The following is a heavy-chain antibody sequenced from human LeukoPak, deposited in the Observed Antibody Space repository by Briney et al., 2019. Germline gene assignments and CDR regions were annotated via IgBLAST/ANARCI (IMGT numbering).Heavy chain of an antibody. CDR2: ISGSGGST. D-gene: IGHD1-26*01. CDR3: AKAPKYSGGYAFDY. Sequence: GGSLRLSCAASGFTFNTYSMTWVRQAPGKGLEWVSAISGSGGSTYYADSVKGRFTISRDNSKNTLYLQMNSLRAEDTAVYYCAKAPKYSGGYAFDYWGQGTLVTVSS. J-gene: IGHJ4*02. CDR1: GFTFNTYS. V-gene: IGHV3-23*01.